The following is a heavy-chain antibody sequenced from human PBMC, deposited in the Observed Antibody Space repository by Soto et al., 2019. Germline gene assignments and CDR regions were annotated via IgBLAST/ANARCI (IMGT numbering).Heavy chain of an antibody. V-gene: IGHV4-34*01. Sequence: PSETLSLTCAFYGGSFSGYYWSWIRQPPGKGLEWIGEINHSGSTNYNPSLKSRVTISVDTSKKQFSLNLNSVTAADTAVYYCEGRGGSGYEDFDYWGQGTLVTVSS. J-gene: IGHJ4*02. CDR2: INHSGST. CDR1: GGSFSGYY. D-gene: IGHD5-12*01. CDR3: EGRGGSGYEDFDY.